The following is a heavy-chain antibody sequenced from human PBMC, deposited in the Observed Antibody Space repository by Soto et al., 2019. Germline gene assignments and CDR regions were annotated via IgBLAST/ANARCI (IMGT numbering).Heavy chain of an antibody. D-gene: IGHD4-17*01. CDR1: GFTFNSYA. J-gene: IGHJ4*02. CDR3: AKDHGPYGDGLDY. CDR2: ISSRGGRT. Sequence: EVQLLESGGGLVQPGGSLRLSCAASGFTFNSYAMSWVRQAPGKGLEWVSAISSRGGRTHYADSVKGRFTISRDNSKNTLYLQVNSLRAEDTAVYYCAKDHGPYGDGLDYWGQGTLDTVSS. V-gene: IGHV3-23*01.